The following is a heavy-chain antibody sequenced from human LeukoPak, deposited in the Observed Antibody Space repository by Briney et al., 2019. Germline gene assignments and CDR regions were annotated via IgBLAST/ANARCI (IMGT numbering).Heavy chain of an antibody. CDR1: GFTFGSYA. Sequence: GGSLRLSCAASGFTFGSYAMHWVRQAPGKGLEWVAVISYDGSNKYYADSVKGRFTISRDNSKNTLYLQMNSLRAEDTAVYYCASPPDGYCSGGSCYFDYWGQGTLVTVSS. D-gene: IGHD2-15*01. J-gene: IGHJ4*02. CDR2: ISYDGSNK. V-gene: IGHV3-30-3*01. CDR3: ASPPDGYCSGGSCYFDY.